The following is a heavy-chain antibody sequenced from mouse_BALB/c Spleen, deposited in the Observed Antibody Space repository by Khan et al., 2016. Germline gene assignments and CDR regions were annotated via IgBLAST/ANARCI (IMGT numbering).Heavy chain of an antibody. CDR3: ARDGGGYYAMDY. J-gene: IGHJ4*01. V-gene: IGHV2-6-7*01. CDR1: GFSIIAYG. CDR2: IWGDGST. Sequence: QMQLEESGPGLVAPSQSLSITCTVSGFSIIAYGVNWVRQPPGKGLEWLGMIWGDGSTDYNSALKSRLNITKDNSKSQVFLKMNSLQTDDTAKYYCARDGGGYYAMDYWGQGTSVTVSS. D-gene: IGHD1-1*02.